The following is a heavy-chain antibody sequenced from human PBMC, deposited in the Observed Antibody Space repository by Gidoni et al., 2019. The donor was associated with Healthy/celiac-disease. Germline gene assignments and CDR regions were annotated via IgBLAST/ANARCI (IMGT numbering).Heavy chain of an antibody. CDR3: ARDRYYDSSGYYYEDAFDI. CDR2: IWYDGSNK. D-gene: IGHD3-22*01. V-gene: IGHV3-33*01. CDR1: GFTFSSYG. J-gene: IGHJ3*02. Sequence: QVQLVESGGGVVQHGRSLRLSCAASGFTFSSYGMHWVRQAPGKGLEWVAVIWYDGSNKYYADSVKRRFTISRDNSKNTLYLQMTSLRAEDTAVYYCARDRYYDSSGYYYEDAFDIWGQGTMVTVSS.